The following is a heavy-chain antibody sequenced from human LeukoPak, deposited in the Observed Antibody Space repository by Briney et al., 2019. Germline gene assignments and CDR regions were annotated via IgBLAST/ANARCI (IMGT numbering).Heavy chain of an antibody. J-gene: IGHJ5*02. D-gene: IGHD2-2*01. Sequence: SETLSLTCTVSGGSISSSSYYWSWIRQPAGKGLEWIGRIYTSGSTNYNPSLKSRVTMSVDTSKNQFSLKLSSVTAADTAVYYCARGGGYCSSTSCLNWFDPWGQGTLVTVSS. CDR1: GGSISSSSYY. CDR3: ARGGGYCSSTSCLNWFDP. CDR2: IYTSGST. V-gene: IGHV4-61*02.